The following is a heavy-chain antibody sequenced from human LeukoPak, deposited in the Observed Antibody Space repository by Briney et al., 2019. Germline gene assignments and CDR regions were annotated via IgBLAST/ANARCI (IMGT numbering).Heavy chain of an antibody. CDR1: GFTFSRYN. V-gene: IGHV4-34*01. D-gene: IGHD3-22*01. Sequence: GSLRLSCATSGFTFSRYNMNWVRQAPGKGLEWIGEINHSGSTNYNPSLKSRVTISVDTSKNQFSLKLSSVTAADTAVYYCARRSMIEDYWGQGTLVTVSS. CDR3: ARRSMIEDY. CDR2: INHSGST. J-gene: IGHJ4*02.